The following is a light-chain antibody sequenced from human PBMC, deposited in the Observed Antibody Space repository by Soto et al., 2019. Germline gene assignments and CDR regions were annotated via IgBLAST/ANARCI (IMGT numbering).Light chain of an antibody. J-gene: IGKJ2*01. V-gene: IGKV3-20*01. CDR1: QRISSSH. CDR3: QQHGSSPPYT. Sequence: EIVLTQSPGTLSLSPGDGATVSCRASQRISSSHLAWYQQTPGQAPRLLMSGTSNRATGIPDRFSGSGSGADFTLTISRLEPEDFAVYYCQQHGSSPPYTFGQGTTVDIK. CDR2: GTS.